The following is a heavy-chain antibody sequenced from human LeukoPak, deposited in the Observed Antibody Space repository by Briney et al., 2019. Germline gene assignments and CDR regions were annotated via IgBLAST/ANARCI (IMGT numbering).Heavy chain of an antibody. CDR3: ARRTITAGGDCLDY. J-gene: IGHJ4*02. Sequence: PGGSVRLSCAASGFTFSSYAMSWVRQAPGKGLEWLSVISGSGGNTHYADSVKGRLTISRDTSKNTLYLQIDSLTTDDTAIYYCARRTITAGGDCLDYWGQGTLITVSS. CDR1: GFTFSSYA. V-gene: IGHV3-23*01. D-gene: IGHD2-21*02. CDR2: ISGSGGNT.